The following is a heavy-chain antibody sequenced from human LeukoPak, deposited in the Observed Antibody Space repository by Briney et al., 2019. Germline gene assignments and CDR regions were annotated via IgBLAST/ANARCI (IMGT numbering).Heavy chain of an antibody. J-gene: IGHJ4*02. V-gene: IGHV3-30*03. CDR2: ISYDGSNK. D-gene: IGHD6-13*01. Sequence: GGSLRLSCAASGFTFSSYSMNWVRQAPGKGLEWVAVISYDGSNKYYADSVKGRFTISRDNSKNTLYLQMNSLRAEDTAVYYCASDARIAVAGTNYWGQGTLVTVSS. CDR1: GFTFSSYS. CDR3: ASDARIAVAGTNY.